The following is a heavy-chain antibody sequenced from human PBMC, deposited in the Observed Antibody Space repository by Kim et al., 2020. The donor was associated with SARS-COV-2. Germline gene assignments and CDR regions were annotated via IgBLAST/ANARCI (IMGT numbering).Heavy chain of an antibody. Sequence: KSCVDSVKNRFTISRDNAKSSLFLQMNSLRAEDTAVYYCARGHTTSSGVYWGQGIVVTVSS. CDR2: K. D-gene: IGHD6-6*01. V-gene: IGHV3-7*04. J-gene: IGHJ4*02. CDR3: ARGHTTSSGVY.